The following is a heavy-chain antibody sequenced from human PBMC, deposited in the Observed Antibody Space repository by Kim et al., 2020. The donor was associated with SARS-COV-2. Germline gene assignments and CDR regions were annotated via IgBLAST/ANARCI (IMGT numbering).Heavy chain of an antibody. CDR2: IDPSDSYT. CDR3: ARHLSYDILTGYSSYYYGMDV. Sequence: GESLKISCQGSGYSFTSYWISWVRQMPGKGLEWMGRIDPSDSYTNYSPSFQGHVTISADKSISTAYLQWSSLKASDTAMYYCARHLSYDILTGYSSYYYGMDVWGQGTTVTVSS. CDR1: GYSFTSYW. D-gene: IGHD3-9*01. V-gene: IGHV5-10-1*01. J-gene: IGHJ6*02.